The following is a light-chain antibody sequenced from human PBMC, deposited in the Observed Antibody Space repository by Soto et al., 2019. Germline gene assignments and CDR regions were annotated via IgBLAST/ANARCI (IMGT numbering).Light chain of an antibody. J-gene: IGKJ1*01. V-gene: IGKV3-20*01. CDR1: QSVYNNY. Sequence: EVVLTQSPGTLSLSPGETATLSCRTSQSVYNNYLAWYQHKPGQAPRLLINGASSRATDVPDRFSASGSGTDFTLTIRRLEPEDFAVYYCQQFTFSMWTFGQGTRVEV. CDR2: GAS. CDR3: QQFTFSMWT.